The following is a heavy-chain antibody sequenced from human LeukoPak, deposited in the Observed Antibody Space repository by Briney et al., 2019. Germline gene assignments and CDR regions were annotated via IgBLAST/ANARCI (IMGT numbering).Heavy chain of an antibody. D-gene: IGHD5-24*01. V-gene: IGHV3-30*01. CDR2: ISYDGSNK. CDR3: ARSPPGLQFHLDR. CDR1: GFTFSSYA. J-gene: IGHJ6*04. Sequence: PGGSLRLSCAASGFTFSSYAMHWVRQAPGKGLEWVAVISYDGSNKYYADSVKGRFTISRDNSKNTLYLQMNSLRAEDTAVYYRARSPPGLQFHLDRWGRGTTVTVSS.